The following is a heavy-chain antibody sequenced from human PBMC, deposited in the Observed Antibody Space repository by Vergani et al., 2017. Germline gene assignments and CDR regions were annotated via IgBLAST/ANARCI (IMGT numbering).Heavy chain of an antibody. J-gene: IGHJ6*02. CDR1: GFTFSDFS. Sequence: VQLVESGGGLVKPGGSLRLSCAASGFTFSDFSMSWVRQAPGKGLEWVSSISSSSSYIYYADSVKGRFTISRDNAKNSLYLQMNSLRAEDTAVYYCARGGRGVVRGVMDVWGQGTTVTVSS. V-gene: IGHV3-21*01. D-gene: IGHD3-10*01. CDR3: ARGGRGVVRGVMDV. CDR2: ISSSSSYI.